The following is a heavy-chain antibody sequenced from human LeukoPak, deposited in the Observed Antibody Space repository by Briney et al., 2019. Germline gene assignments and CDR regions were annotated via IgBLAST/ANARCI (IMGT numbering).Heavy chain of an antibody. CDR2: IYYSGGT. D-gene: IGHD4-17*01. CDR1: GGSISSYY. J-gene: IGHJ4*02. V-gene: IGHV4-59*01. CDR3: ARVPTVTFFDY. Sequence: SETLSLTCTVSGGSISSYYWSWLRQPPGKGLEWLGYIYYSGGTNYNPSLKSRVTISVDTSKIHFSLKLSSVTAADTAVYYCARVPTVTFFDYWGQGTLVTVSS.